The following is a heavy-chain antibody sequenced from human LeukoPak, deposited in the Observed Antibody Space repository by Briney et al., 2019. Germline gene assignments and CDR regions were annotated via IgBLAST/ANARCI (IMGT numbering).Heavy chain of an antibody. CDR3: ARETWGSAARRLYYYYYYMDV. Sequence: SQTLSLTCAISGDSVSSNSAAWNWIRQSPSRGLEWLGSTYYRSKWYNDYAVSVKSRITINPDTSKNQFSLQLNSVTPEDTAVYYCARETWGSAARRLYYYYYYMDVWGKGTTVTVSS. CDR1: GDSVSSNSAA. V-gene: IGHV6-1*01. J-gene: IGHJ6*03. D-gene: IGHD6-6*01. CDR2: TYYRSKWYN.